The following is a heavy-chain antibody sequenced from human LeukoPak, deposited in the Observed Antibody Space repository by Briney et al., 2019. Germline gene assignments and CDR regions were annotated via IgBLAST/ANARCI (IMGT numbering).Heavy chain of an antibody. CDR3: ARLYSSSSGKAFDI. CDR1: GFTFSSYE. CDR2: ISSGRTI. D-gene: IGHD6-6*01. Sequence: PGGSLRLSCAASGFTFSSYEMNWVRQAPGKGLEWFSYISSGRTIYYADSVKGRFTISRDNAKNSLYLQMNSLRAEDTAVYYCARLYSSSSGKAFDIWGQGTMVTVSP. V-gene: IGHV3-48*03. J-gene: IGHJ3*02.